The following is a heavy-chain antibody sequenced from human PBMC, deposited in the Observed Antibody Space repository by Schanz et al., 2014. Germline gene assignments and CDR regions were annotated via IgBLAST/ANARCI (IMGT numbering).Heavy chain of an antibody. CDR1: GGSISSSRYY. Sequence: QLQLQESGPGLAKPSETLSLTCSVSGGSISSSRYYWGWIRQPPGKGLEWIGFSYYRVNTNYNPSLRSRVTISVDPSKTQFPRGRSSVTAADTAVYYCARLKGSGSFTSFFDYWGQGTPVTVSS. CDR2: SYYRVNT. D-gene: IGHD6-19*01. CDR3: ARLKGSGSFTSFFDY. V-gene: IGHV4-61*05. J-gene: IGHJ4*02.